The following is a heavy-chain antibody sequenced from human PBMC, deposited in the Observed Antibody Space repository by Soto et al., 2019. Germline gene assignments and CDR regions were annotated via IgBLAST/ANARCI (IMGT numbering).Heavy chain of an antibody. CDR1: GYSFNGFW. CDR2: IHPDDSDT. Sequence: GESLKISCQASGYSFNGFWIGWVSQKPGKGLEWMGIIHPDDSDTKYSPSFQGQVTFSVDKSISTAYLQWSSLKASDTAMYYCATQRGYSFGPFDYWGQGTLVTVSS. V-gene: IGHV5-51*01. D-gene: IGHD5-18*01. J-gene: IGHJ4*02. CDR3: ATQRGYSFGPFDY.